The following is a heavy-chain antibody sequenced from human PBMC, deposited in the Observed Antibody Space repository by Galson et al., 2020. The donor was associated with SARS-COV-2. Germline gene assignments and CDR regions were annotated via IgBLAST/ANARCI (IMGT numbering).Heavy chain of an antibody. CDR1: GFTFSSYA. CDR2: ISYDGSNK. D-gene: IGHD2-15*01. CDR3: ARGRSGSYYYGMDV. Sequence: GESLKISCAASGFTFSSYAMHWVRQAPGKGLEWVAVISYDGSNKYYADSVKGRFTISRDNSKNTLYLQMNSLSAEDTAVYYCARGRSGSYYYGMDVWGQGTTVTVSS. J-gene: IGHJ6*02. V-gene: IGHV3-30-3*01.